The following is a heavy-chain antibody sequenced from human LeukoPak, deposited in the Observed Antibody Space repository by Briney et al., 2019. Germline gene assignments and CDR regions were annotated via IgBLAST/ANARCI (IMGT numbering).Heavy chain of an antibody. CDR2: ISSGYPTI. D-gene: IGHD3-3*01. J-gene: IGHJ6*03. CDR1: GFTFSSYS. V-gene: IGHV3-48*01. Sequence: GGSLRLSCSASGFTFSSYSINWVRQAPGKGLEGVSYISSGYPTIYYADSVKGRFTISRDNAKNSLYLQMNSLRAEDTAVYYCAREFSDFWSGNYYYMDVWGKGTTVTVSS. CDR3: AREFSDFWSGNYYYMDV.